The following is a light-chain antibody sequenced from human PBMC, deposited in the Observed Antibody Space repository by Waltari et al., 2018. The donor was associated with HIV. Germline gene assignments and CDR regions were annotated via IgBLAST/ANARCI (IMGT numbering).Light chain of an antibody. CDR2: EVS. Sequence: QSVLTQPASVSGSPGQSITISCTGTSRDIGGYNYFSCYQQHPGKAPNLVIYEVSNRPSGVADRFSGSRSGNTASLTISGLQAEDEADYFCSSYAGSSIFVVFGGGTKLTVL. CDR3: SSYAGSSIFVV. J-gene: IGLJ2*01. CDR1: SRDIGGYNY. V-gene: IGLV2-14*01.